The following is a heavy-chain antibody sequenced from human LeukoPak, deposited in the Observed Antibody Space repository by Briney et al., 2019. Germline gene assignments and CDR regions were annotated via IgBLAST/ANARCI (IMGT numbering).Heavy chain of an antibody. Sequence: GASVKVSCKASGCTFTSYGISWVRQAPGQGLEWMGWINPNSGGTSYAQKFQGRVTMTRDTSISTAYMELSRLRSDDTAVYYCARGDYYGSGSYYGLSGRGDYWGQGTLVTVSS. CDR3: ARGDYYGSGSYYGLSGRGDY. CDR1: GCTFTSYG. J-gene: IGHJ4*02. CDR2: INPNSGGT. V-gene: IGHV1-2*02. D-gene: IGHD3-10*01.